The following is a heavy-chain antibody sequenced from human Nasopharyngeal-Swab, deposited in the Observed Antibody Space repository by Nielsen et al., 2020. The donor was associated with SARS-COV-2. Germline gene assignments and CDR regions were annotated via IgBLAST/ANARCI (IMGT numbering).Heavy chain of an antibody. CDR3: ARDDVGVKPYGGWYRLLFDY. CDR2: ISSSGSTI. Sequence: GGSLRLSCAASGFTFSSYEMNWVRQAPGKGLEWVSYISSSGSTIYYADSVKGRLTISRDNAKNSLYLQMNSLRAEDTAVYYCARDDVGVKPYGGWYRLLFDYWGQGTLVTVSS. CDR1: GFTFSSYE. J-gene: IGHJ4*02. V-gene: IGHV3-48*03. D-gene: IGHD6-19*01.